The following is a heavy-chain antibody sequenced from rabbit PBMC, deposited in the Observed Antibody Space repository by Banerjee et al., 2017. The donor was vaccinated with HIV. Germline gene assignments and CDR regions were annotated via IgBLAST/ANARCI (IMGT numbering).Heavy chain of an antibody. Sequence: QEQLEESGGDLVQPEGSLTLTCKASGFSFSSYWMSWVRQAPGKGLEWIACIYGGDSDYTAYASWAKGRFTGSKTSSTTVTLQMTSLTAADTATYFCARGVSGYPAYFELWGQGTLVTVS. CDR2: IYGGDSDYT. CDR1: GFSFSSYW. CDR3: ARGVSGYPAYFEL. J-gene: IGHJ4*01. V-gene: IGHV1S45*01. D-gene: IGHD1-1*01.